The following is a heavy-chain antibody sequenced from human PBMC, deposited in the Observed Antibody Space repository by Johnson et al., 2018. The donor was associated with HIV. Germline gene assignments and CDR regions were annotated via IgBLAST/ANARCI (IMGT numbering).Heavy chain of an antibody. V-gene: IGHV3-30*04. CDR2: ISYDGSNK. Sequence: QEQLVESGGGVVQPERSLGLSCAASEFSFSTYAMRWVRQAPGKGLEGVAVISYDGSNKYYADSVRGRLTISRDNSKNTMSLQMNSLRVEDTAVYYCARGRGALDIWGQGTTVTVSS. J-gene: IGHJ3*02. CDR3: ARGRGALDI. D-gene: IGHD3-16*01. CDR1: EFSFSTYA.